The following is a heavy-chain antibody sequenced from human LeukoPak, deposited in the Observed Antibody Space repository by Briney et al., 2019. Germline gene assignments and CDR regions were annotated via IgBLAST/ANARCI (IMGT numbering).Heavy chain of an antibody. D-gene: IGHD4-11*01. Sequence: ASVKVSCKVSGYTLTELSMHWVRQAPGKGLEWMGGFDPEDGETIYAQKFQGRVTMTEDTSTDTAYMELSSLRSEDTAVYYCATEPTYSDYSNYYYYYGMDVWGQGTTVAVSS. CDR1: GYTLTELS. CDR2: FDPEDGET. V-gene: IGHV1-24*01. J-gene: IGHJ6*02. CDR3: ATEPTYSDYSNYYYYYGMDV.